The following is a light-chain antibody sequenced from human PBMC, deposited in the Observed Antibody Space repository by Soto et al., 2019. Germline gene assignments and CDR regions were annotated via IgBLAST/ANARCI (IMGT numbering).Light chain of an antibody. V-gene: IGLV2-23*01. CDR3: CSYAGSYTYV. Sequence: QSVLTQPPSVSGSPGQSVTISCTGTSSDVGSSNLVSWYQQHPGKAPKLMIYEGSKRPSGVSNRFSGSKSGKTASLTISWLHAEDVADYYCCSYAGSYTYVFGTGTKVTV. CDR1: SSDVGSSNL. CDR2: EGS. J-gene: IGLJ1*01.